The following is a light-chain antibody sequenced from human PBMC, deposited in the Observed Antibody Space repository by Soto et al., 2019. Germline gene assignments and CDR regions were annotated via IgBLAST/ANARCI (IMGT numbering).Light chain of an antibody. CDR2: RNT. CDR1: SSNIGAGFD. J-gene: IGLJ2*01. CDR3: QSYDSSLSGVI. Sequence: QSVLTQPPSVSGAPGQRVTISCTGSSSNIGAGFDVHWYQQLPETAPKLLIYRNTNRPSGVPDRFSGSKSGTSASLAITGLQAEDEADYYCQSYDSSLSGVIFGGGTKVTVL. V-gene: IGLV1-40*01.